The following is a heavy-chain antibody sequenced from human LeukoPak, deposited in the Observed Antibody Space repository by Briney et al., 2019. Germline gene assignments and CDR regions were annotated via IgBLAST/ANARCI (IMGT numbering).Heavy chain of an antibody. CDR1: GFTFSSYA. D-gene: IGHD1-1*01. CDR2: ISGSGGST. J-gene: IGHJ6*02. V-gene: IGHV3-23*01. Sequence: GGSLRLSCAASGFTFSSYAMSWVRQAPGKGLEWVSAISGSGGSTYYADSVEGRFIISRDNSKNTLYLQMNSLRAEDTAVYYCAKGDDYYYYYGMDVWGQGTTVTVSS. CDR3: AKGDDYYYYYGMDV.